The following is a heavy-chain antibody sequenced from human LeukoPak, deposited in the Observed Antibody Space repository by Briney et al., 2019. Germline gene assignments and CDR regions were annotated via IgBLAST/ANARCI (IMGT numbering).Heavy chain of an antibody. CDR3: ARTITVIKRYFDF. CDR1: GGSISSGDFY. Sequence: PSETLSLTCTVSGGSISSGDFYWSWIRQHPGKGLEWIGYIYYSGTTYYSPSLKSRVTISVYTSKNQFSLKLSSVTAADTAVYYCARTITVIKRYFDFWGQGTLVTVSS. J-gene: IGHJ4*02. D-gene: IGHD3-22*01. V-gene: IGHV4-30-4*08. CDR2: IYYSGTT.